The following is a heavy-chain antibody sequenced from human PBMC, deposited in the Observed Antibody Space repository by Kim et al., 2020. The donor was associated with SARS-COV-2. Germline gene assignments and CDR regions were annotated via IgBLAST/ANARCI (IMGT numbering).Heavy chain of an antibody. J-gene: IGHJ5*02. V-gene: IGHV4-34*01. Sequence: SETLSITCAVYGGSFSGYYWSWIRQPPGKGLEWIGEINHSGSTNYNPSLKSRVTISVDTSKNQFSLKLSSVTAADTAVYYCARAAVAGLGSWGQGTLVTVSS. CDR1: GGSFSGYY. D-gene: IGHD6-19*01. CDR2: INHSGST. CDR3: ARAAVAGLGS.